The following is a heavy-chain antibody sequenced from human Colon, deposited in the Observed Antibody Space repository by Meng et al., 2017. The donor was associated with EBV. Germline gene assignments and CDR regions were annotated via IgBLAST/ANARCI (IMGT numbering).Heavy chain of an antibody. D-gene: IGHD2-8*02. CDR2: IYHNGQT. V-gene: IGHV4-4*02. J-gene: IGHJ5*02. CDR1: GTSISTSNW. CDR3: ARDGGVTHIP. Sequence: VLLQESGAGLVKLSGTLSLTCAVSGTSISTSNWWSWIRQSPGEGLEWIGAIYHNGQTNYNPSLKSRVSMSVDESKNEFSLNLKSVTAADTAVYYCARDGGVTHIPWGQGVLVTVSS.